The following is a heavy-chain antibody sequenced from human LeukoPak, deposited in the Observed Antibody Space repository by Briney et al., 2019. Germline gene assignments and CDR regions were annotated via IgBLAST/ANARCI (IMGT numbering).Heavy chain of an antibody. CDR3: ARDTRVVTGAFDI. D-gene: IGHD4-23*01. V-gene: IGHV3-53*01. Sequence: GGSLRLSCTVSGFTVSSNYMSWVRQAPGKGLEWVSVIYSGGSTYYADSVKGRFTISRDNSKNTLYLQMNSLRAEDTAVYYCARDTRVVTGAFDIWGQGTMVTVSS. J-gene: IGHJ3*02. CDR2: IYSGGST. CDR1: GFTVSSNY.